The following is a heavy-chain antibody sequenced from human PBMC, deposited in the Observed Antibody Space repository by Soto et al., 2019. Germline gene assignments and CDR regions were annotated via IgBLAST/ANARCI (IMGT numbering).Heavy chain of an antibody. CDR1: GGPISGGGYY. CDR2: IYYSGST. V-gene: IGHV4-31*03. J-gene: IGHJ5*02. Sequence: SETLSLTCTVSGGPISGGGYYWSCIRQHPWKGLEWIWYIYYSGSTYYNPSLKSRVTISVDTSKNHFSLKLSSLTAADTAVYYCERDGLSWFDPWGQGTLVTVSS. CDR3: ERDGLSWFDP.